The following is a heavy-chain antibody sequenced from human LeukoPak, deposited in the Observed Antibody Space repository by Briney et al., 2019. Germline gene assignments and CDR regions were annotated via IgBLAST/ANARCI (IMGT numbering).Heavy chain of an antibody. CDR3: ARDMGSSSWVSYYYYGMDV. D-gene: IGHD6-6*01. CDR1: GFTFSSYW. J-gene: IGHJ6*02. CDR2: IASDGSST. V-gene: IGHV3-74*01. Sequence: GGSLRLSCAASGFTFSSYWMNWVRQAPGKGLVWVSRIASDGSSTTYADSVKGRFSIPRDNAKNTLYLQMNSLRAEDTAVYYCARDMGSSSWVSYYYYGMDVWGQGTTVTVSS.